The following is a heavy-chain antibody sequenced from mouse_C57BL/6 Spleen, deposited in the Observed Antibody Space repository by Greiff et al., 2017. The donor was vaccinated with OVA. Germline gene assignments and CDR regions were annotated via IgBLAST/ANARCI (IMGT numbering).Heavy chain of an antibody. Sequence: EVQLQQSGPELVKPGASVKISCKASGYTFTDYYMNWVKQSHGKSLEWIGDINPNNGGTSYNQKFKGKATLTVDKSSSTAYMELSSLTSEDSAVYYCATYSNYDWFAYWGQGTLVTVSA. CDR1: GYTFTDYY. D-gene: IGHD2-5*01. V-gene: IGHV1-26*01. J-gene: IGHJ3*01. CDR2: INPNNGGT. CDR3: ATYSNYDWFAY.